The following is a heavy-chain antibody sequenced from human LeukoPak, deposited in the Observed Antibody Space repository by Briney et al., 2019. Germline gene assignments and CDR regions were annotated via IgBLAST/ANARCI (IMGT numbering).Heavy chain of an antibody. CDR2: INPSGGST. Sequence: ASVKVSCKASGYTSTSYYMHWVRQAPGQGLEWMGIINPSGGSTSYAQKFQGRVTMTRDMSTSTVYMELSSLRSEDTAVYYCAREWHYYDSSGYREGYNWFDPWGQGTLVTDSS. V-gene: IGHV1-46*01. CDR3: AREWHYYDSSGYREGYNWFDP. D-gene: IGHD3-22*01. CDR1: GYTSTSYY. J-gene: IGHJ5*02.